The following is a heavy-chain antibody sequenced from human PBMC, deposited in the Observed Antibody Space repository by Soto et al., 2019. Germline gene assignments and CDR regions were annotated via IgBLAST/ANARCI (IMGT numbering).Heavy chain of an antibody. Sequence: GASVKVSCKASGYTFTSYAMHWVRQAPGQRLEWMGWINAGNGNTKYSQKFQGRVTITRDTSASTAYMELSSLRSEDTAVYYCARGWIVVVDDGRHYYYGMDVWGQGTTVTVSS. CDR1: GYTFTSYA. D-gene: IGHD3-22*01. V-gene: IGHV1-3*01. CDR2: INAGNGNT. CDR3: ARGWIVVVDDGRHYYYGMDV. J-gene: IGHJ6*02.